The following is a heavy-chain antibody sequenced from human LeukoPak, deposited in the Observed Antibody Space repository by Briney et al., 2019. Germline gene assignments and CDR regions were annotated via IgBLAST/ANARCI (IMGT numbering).Heavy chain of an antibody. D-gene: IGHD1-26*01. Sequence: GGSLRLSCAASGFTFSSYAMHWVRQAPGKGLEWVAVISYDGSNKYYADSVKGRFTISRDNSKNTLYLQMNSLRAEDTAVYYCARDRSGRGDFDPWGQGTLVTVSS. V-gene: IGHV3-30-3*01. J-gene: IGHJ5*02. CDR3: ARDRSGRGDFDP. CDR1: GFTFSSYA. CDR2: ISYDGSNK.